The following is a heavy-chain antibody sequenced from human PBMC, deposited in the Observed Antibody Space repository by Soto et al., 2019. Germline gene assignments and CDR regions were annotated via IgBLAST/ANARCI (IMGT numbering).Heavy chain of an antibody. CDR3: ASRYSYGFFDY. J-gene: IGHJ4*02. V-gene: IGHV4-30-4*01. Sequence: PSETLSLTCTVSGGSISSGDYYWSWIRQPPGKGLEWIGYIYYSGSTYYNPSLKSRVTISVDTSKYQFSLKLSSVTAADTAVYYCASRYSYGFFDYWGQGTLVTVSS. CDR1: GGSISSGDYY. D-gene: IGHD5-18*01. CDR2: IYYSGST.